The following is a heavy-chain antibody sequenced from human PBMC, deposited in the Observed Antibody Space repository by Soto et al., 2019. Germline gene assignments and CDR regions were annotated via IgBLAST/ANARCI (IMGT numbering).Heavy chain of an antibody. D-gene: IGHD3-22*01. V-gene: IGHV3-30*18. CDR1: GFTFSSYG. J-gene: IGHJ2*01. CDR2: ISYDGSNK. CDR3: AKDLRYYDSSGSLGYFDL. Sequence: LRLSCAASGFTFSSYGMHWVRQAPGKGLEWVAVISYDGSNKYYADSVKGRFTISRDNSKNTLYLQMNSLRAEDTAVYYCAKDLRYYDSSGSLGYFDLWGRGTLVTVSS.